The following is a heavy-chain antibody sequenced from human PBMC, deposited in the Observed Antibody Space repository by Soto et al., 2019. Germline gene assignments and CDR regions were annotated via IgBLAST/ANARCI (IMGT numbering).Heavy chain of an antibody. CDR1: GFTLSDHF. D-gene: IGHD3-10*01. CDR3: ARESCANPDY. Sequence: QVQLVESGGGLVKPGGSLRLSCAASGFTLSDHFMSCIRQAPGKGLEWVSYISDRYRGSVTHYGDSVKGRFTISRDIAKNSLYLQMNSLRVEDTSVHYCARESCANPDYWGHVSMVTVSS. J-gene: IGHJ4*01. CDR2: ISDRYRGSVT. V-gene: IGHV3-11*01.